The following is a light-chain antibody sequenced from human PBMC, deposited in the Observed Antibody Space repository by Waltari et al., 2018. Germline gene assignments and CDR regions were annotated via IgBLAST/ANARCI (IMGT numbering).Light chain of an antibody. CDR1: QGVSSY. CDR3: QHQWT. J-gene: IGKJ1*01. Sequence: EIVLTQSPATLSLSPGERATLACRASQGVSSYLAWYQQKPGQAPRLLIYDASNRATGIPARFSGSGPGTDFTLTISSLEPEDFAVYYCQHQWTFGQGTKVEIK. CDR2: DAS. V-gene: IGKV3D-11*01.